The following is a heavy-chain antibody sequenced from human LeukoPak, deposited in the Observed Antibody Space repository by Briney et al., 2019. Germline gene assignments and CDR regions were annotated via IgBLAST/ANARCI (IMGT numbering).Heavy chain of an antibody. V-gene: IGHV3-23*01. Sequence: GGSLRLSCAASGFTFSSYAMSWVRQAPGKGLEWVSAISGSEGSTYYADSVKGRFTISRDNSRSTLYLQMNSLRPEDTAIYYCAREGYYGSGSPPSLYFDYWGQGTLVTVSS. D-gene: IGHD3-10*01. J-gene: IGHJ4*02. CDR1: GFTFSSYA. CDR3: AREGYYGSGSPPSLYFDY. CDR2: ISGSEGST.